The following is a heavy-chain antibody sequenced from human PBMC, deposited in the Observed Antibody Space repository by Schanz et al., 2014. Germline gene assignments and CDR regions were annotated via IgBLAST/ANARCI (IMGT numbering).Heavy chain of an antibody. CDR3: AKTLFPGGTQTFGN. Sequence: QVQLVESGGGLVQPGGSLRLSCSASGFTFSIYAMHWVRQAPGKGLEYVSAISHDGYSTYYADSVRGRFTISRDNSKSTLYVEMNSLRVEDTAVYYCAKTLFPGGTQTFGNWGRGTLVTVSS. V-gene: IGHV3-64*04. J-gene: IGHJ4*02. CDR1: GFTFSIYA. D-gene: IGHD2-8*02. CDR2: ISHDGYST.